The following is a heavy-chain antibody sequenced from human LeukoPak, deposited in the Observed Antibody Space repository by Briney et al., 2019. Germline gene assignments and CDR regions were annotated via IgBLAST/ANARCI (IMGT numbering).Heavy chain of an antibody. CDR3: ARNSPYYSYMDV. D-gene: IGHD2-21*01. CDR2: INPYTGGT. V-gene: IGHV1-2*02. J-gene: IGHJ6*03. CDR1: GYTFSDYY. Sequence: VASVKVSCEASGYTFSDYYIHWVRQAPGQGLEWMGWINPYTGGTNSAQKFQGRVTMTRDTPISTAYMVLSRLRSDDTAVYYCARNSPYYSYMDVWGKGTTVTVSS.